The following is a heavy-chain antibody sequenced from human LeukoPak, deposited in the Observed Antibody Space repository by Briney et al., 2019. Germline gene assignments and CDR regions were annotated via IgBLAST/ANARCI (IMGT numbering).Heavy chain of an antibody. J-gene: IGHJ4*02. D-gene: IGHD3-3*01. V-gene: IGHV1-2*02. CDR1: GYTFTGYY. CDR3: ARDGPSGYDFWSGYDFDY. CDR2: INPNSGGT. Sequence: GASVKVSCKASGYTFTGYYMHWVRQAPGQGLEWMGWINPNSGGTNHAQKFQGRVTMTRDTSISTAYMELSRLRSDDTAVYYCARDGPSGYDFWSGYDFDYWGQGTLVTVSS.